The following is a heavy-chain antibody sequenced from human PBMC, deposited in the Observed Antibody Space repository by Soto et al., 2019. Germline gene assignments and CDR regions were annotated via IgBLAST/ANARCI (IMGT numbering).Heavy chain of an antibody. V-gene: IGHV3-23*01. CDR2: ISGSGGST. CDR1: GFTFISYA. J-gene: IGHJ5*01. D-gene: IGHD2-2*01. Sequence: GGSLRLSCAASGFTFISYAMSWVRQAPGKGLEWVSGISGSGGSTHYADSVKGRFTISRDNPKNTLYLQMNDLRAEDTGVFYCARGNLPIILLPAAIDSWGQGTQVTVSS. CDR3: ARGNLPIILLPAAIDS.